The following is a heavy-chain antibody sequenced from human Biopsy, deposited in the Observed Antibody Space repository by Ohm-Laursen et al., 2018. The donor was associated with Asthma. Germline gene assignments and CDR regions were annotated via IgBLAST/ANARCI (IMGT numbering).Heavy chain of an antibody. J-gene: IGHJ6*02. Sequence: SSVKVSCKSSGDSFSNYAISWVRQAPGQGLEWMGGLIPVLGTPDHAQMFEGRVTITADESTSTAYMELSSLSSEDTAVYYCARGYSGSDRIVYYYSGLEVWGRGTTVTVSS. CDR1: GDSFSNYA. CDR3: ARGYSGSDRIVYYYSGLEV. D-gene: IGHD5-12*01. CDR2: LIPVLGTP. V-gene: IGHV1-69*01.